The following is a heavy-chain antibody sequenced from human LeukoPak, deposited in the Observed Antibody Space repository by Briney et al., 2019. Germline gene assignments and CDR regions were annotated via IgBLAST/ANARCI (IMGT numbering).Heavy chain of an antibody. CDR3: ARADDFWSGYYNRGYFDY. Sequence: SETLSLTCTVSGGSISSGDYYWSWIRQPPGKGLEWIVYIYYSGSTYYNPSLKSRVTISVDTSKNQFSLKLSSVTAADTAVYYCARADDFWSGYYNRGYFDYWGPGNPGHRLL. CDR1: GGSISSGDYY. D-gene: IGHD3-3*01. CDR2: IYYSGST. J-gene: IGHJ4*02. V-gene: IGHV4-30-4*01.